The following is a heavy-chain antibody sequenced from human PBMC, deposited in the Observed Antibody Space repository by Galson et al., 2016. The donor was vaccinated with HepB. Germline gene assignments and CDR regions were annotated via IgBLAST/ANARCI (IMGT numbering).Heavy chain of an antibody. CDR1: GGTFSGFA. CDR2: FIPIFATA. D-gene: IGHD6-19*01. V-gene: IGHV1-69*13. CDR3: ARCPRGGAVTGTRGSDI. J-gene: IGHJ3*02. Sequence: SVKVSCKASGGTFSGFAITWVRQAPGQGLEWVGGFIPIFATANYAQKFQGRVTITVDESTSTAYMELSSLRSDDTAVYYCARCPRGGAVTGTRGSDIWGQGTLLTVSS.